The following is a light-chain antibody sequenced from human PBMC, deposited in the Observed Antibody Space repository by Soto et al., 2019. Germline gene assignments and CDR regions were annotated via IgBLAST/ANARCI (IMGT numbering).Light chain of an antibody. CDR1: QTVTSNY. J-gene: IGKJ4*01. Sequence: EFVLTQSPGTLSLAPGERATLSCRASQTVTSNYLAWYQQKLGQAPRLLIYGASTRAAGIPDRFSGSGSGTQFTLTISRLEPEDFAVYYCQQYADSPPATFGGGTKVEIK. CDR2: GAS. CDR3: QQYADSPPAT. V-gene: IGKV3-20*01.